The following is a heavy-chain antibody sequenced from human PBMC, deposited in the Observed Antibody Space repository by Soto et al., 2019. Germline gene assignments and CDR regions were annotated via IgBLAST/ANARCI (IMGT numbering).Heavy chain of an antibody. CDR3: ARELASPVQEYNWNPGAGMDV. D-gene: IGHD1-20*01. Sequence: ASVKVSCKASGYTFTSYGISWVRQAPGQGLEWMGWISAYNGNTNYAQKLQGRVTMTTDTSTSTAYMELRSLRSDDTAVYYCARELASPVQEYNWNPGAGMDVWGQGTTVTVSS. J-gene: IGHJ6*02. CDR1: GYTFTSYG. V-gene: IGHV1-18*04. CDR2: ISAYNGNT.